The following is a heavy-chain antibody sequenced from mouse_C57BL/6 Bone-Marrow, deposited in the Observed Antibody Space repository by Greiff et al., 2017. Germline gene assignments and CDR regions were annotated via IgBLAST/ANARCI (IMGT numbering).Heavy chain of an antibody. V-gene: IGHV1-72*01. Sequence: QVQLKQPGAELVKPGASVKLSCKASGYTFTSYWMHWVKQRPGRGLEWIGRIDPNSGGTKYNEKFKSKATLTVDKPSSTAYMQLSSLTSEDSAVYYCARGGSLSLFAYWGQGTLVTVSA. CDR2: IDPNSGGT. D-gene: IGHD1-1*02. J-gene: IGHJ3*01. CDR1: GYTFTSYW. CDR3: ARGGSLSLFAY.